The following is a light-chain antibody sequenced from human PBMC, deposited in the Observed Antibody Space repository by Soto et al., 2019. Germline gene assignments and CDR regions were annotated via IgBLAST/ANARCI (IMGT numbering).Light chain of an antibody. CDR3: CSYVGSYTHV. V-gene: IGLV2-11*01. CDR1: SSDVGGYEF. Sequence: QSALTQPRSVSGSPRQSVTISCTGTSSDVGGYEFVSWYQHHPGKAPKLMIYDVIKRPSGVPDRFSGSKSGNTASLTISGLQAEDEADYYCCSYVGSYTHVFGTGTKLTVL. CDR2: DVI. J-gene: IGLJ1*01.